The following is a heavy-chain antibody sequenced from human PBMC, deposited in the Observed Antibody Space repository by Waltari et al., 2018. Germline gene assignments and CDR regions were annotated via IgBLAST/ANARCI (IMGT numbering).Heavy chain of an antibody. CDR2: VYSAGNT. D-gene: IGHD3-22*01. CDR1: GFSVNCIY. CDR3: ARVIRDDSGGFYGIAGFDL. V-gene: IGHV3-53*02. Sequence: EVLLVETGGGLIQPGGSLRLSCVLAGFSVNCIYMPWLRQAPGKALEWVSIVYSAGNTYYSDSVKGRFIISRDSSNNTLYLQMNSLRVDDTGVYFCARVIRDDSGGFYGIAGFDLWGPGTKVTVS. J-gene: IGHJ3*01.